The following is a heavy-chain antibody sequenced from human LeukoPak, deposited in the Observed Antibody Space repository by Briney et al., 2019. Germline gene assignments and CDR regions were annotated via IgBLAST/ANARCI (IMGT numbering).Heavy chain of an antibody. CDR1: GFTFSSYE. J-gene: IGHJ6*04. Sequence: GGSLRLSCAASGFTFSSYEMNWVRQAPGQGLEWVSYISSNGSTIYYADSVKGRFTISRDNAKNSLYLQMNSLRADDTAVYYCAELGITMIGGVWGKGTTVTISS. V-gene: IGHV3-48*03. CDR2: ISSNGSTI. D-gene: IGHD3-10*02. CDR3: AELGITMIGGV.